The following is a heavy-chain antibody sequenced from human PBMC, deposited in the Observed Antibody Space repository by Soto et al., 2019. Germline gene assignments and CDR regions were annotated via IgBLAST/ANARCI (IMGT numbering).Heavy chain of an antibody. CDR2: INPNSGGT. Sequence: ASVKVSCKASGYTFTGYYMHWVRQAPGQGLEWMGWINPNSGGTNYAQKFQGWVTMTRDTSISTAYMELSRLRSDDTAVYYCARSVAAGVLSDYWGQGTLVTVSS. CDR3: ARSVAAGVLSDY. J-gene: IGHJ4*02. CDR1: GYTFTGYY. V-gene: IGHV1-2*04. D-gene: IGHD6-13*01.